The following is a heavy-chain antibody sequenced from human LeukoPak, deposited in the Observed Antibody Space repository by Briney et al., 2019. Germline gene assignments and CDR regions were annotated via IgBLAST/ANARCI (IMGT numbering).Heavy chain of an antibody. Sequence: KPSETLSLTCTVSGGSISSYYWSWIRQPPGKGLEWIGYIYYSGSTNYNPSLKSRVTISVDTSKNQFSLKLSSVTAADTAVYYCASLDSSGWSWAFDIWGQGTMVTVSS. D-gene: IGHD6-19*01. V-gene: IGHV4-59*01. J-gene: IGHJ3*02. CDR3: ASLDSSGWSWAFDI. CDR1: GGSISSYY. CDR2: IYYSGST.